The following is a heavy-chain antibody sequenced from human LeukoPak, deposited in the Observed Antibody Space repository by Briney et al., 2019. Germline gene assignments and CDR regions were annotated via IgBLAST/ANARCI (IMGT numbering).Heavy chain of an antibody. D-gene: IGHD3-10*01. CDR3: AKDFPYYYGSGLRAFDY. CDR2: ISGSGGST. CDR1: GFTFSSYA. V-gene: IGHV3-23*01. Sequence: GGSLRLSCAASGFTFSSYAMSWVRQAPGKGLEWVSGISGSGGSTYYADSVKGRFTISRDNPKNTMYLQMNSLRAEDTAVYYCAKDFPYYYGSGLRAFDYWGQGTLVTVSS. J-gene: IGHJ4*02.